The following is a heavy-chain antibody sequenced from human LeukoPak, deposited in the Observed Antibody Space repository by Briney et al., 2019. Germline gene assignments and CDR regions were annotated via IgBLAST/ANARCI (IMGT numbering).Heavy chain of an antibody. J-gene: IGHJ4*02. D-gene: IGHD2-2*01. CDR2: IFYSGNT. CDR3: ASHLGYCSSTSCYFPSFDY. CDR1: GSSISTSY. Sequence: KPSETLSLTCAVSGSSISTSYWSWIRQPPGKGLEWIGNIFYSGNTNYSPSLKSRITMSLDTSNNLLSLRLSSVTAADTAVYYCASHLGYCSSTSCYFPSFDYWGQGTLVTVSS. V-gene: IGHV4-59*12.